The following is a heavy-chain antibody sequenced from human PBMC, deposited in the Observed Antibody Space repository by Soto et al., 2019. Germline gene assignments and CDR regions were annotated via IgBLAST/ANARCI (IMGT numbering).Heavy chain of an antibody. J-gene: IGHJ1*01. D-gene: IGHD6-13*01. CDR2: VGTGGTA. V-gene: IGHV3-23*01. CDR3: VPYIPAAATRYFQH. Sequence: PGGSLRLSCAASGFTFSSYAMSWVRQAPGKGLEWVSAVGTGGTAYYADSVKGRFTISRDNSKNTLYLQMNSLRAEDTAVYYCVPYIPAAATRYFQHWGQGTLVTSPQ. CDR1: GFTFSSYA.